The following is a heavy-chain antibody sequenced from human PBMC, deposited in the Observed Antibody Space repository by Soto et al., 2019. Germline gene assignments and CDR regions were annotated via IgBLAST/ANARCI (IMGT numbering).Heavy chain of an antibody. CDR3: AKDLTVGAGHPIDAFDI. CDR1: GFAFISYA. Sequence: EVQLLESGGGLVQPGGSLRLSCAASGFAFISYAMSWVRQAPGKGLEWVSTVTASGGSTYYADSVKGRFTISRDNSKNTLYLQMNSLRAEETAVYYCAKDLTVGAGHPIDAFDIWGLGTKVTVSS. D-gene: IGHD1-26*01. CDR2: VTASGGST. J-gene: IGHJ3*02. V-gene: IGHV3-23*01.